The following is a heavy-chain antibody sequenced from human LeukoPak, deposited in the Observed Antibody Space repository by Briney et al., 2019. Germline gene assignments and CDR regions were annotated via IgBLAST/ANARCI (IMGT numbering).Heavy chain of an antibody. V-gene: IGHV4-34*01. Sequence: SETLSLTCAVYGGSFSGYYWSWIRQPPGKGLEWIGEMNHSGSTNYNPSLKSRVTISVDTSKNQFSLKLSSVTAADTAVYYCARDRLGRWTAMSGFDYWGQGTLVTVSS. J-gene: IGHJ4*02. CDR1: GGSFSGYY. CDR3: ARDRLGRWTAMSGFDY. CDR2: MNHSGST. D-gene: IGHD5-18*01.